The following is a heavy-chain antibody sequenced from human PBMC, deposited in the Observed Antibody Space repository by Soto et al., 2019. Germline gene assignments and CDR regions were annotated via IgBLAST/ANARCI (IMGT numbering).Heavy chain of an antibody. J-gene: IGHJ4*02. CDR1: GYRITTYW. CDR3: ARVRGTTDY. V-gene: IGHV5-51*01. Sequence: GESMKNSSKGSGYRITTYWIGWVRQMPGKGLEWMGLIFPSDSDAKYSPSFQGQVTFSVDKSTSTAFLQWSSLKASDTAMYYCARVRGTTDYWGQGTQVTVSS. D-gene: IGHD1-7*01. CDR2: IFPSDSDA.